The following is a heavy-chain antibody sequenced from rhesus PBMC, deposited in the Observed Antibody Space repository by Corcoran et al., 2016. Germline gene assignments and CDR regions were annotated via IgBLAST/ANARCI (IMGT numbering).Heavy chain of an antibody. Sequence: QVQLQESGSGLVKPSETLSLTCAVSGYSISSGYYWGWIRQPPGQGLEWIGYIGGSSGSTYYNPSLKSRVTISKDTSKNQFSLKLSSVTAADTAVYYCARPLPTVAAALDYWGQGVLVTVSS. CDR2: IGGSSGST. V-gene: IGHV4-99*01. CDR1: GYSISSGYY. J-gene: IGHJ4*01. D-gene: IGHD4-29*01. CDR3: ARPLPTVAAALDY.